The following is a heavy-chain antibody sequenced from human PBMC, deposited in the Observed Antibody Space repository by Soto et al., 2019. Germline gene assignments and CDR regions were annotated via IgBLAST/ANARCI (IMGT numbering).Heavy chain of an antibody. CDR3: ARDRSSGCYYMDV. CDR2: IYSGGST. V-gene: IGHV3-53*04. D-gene: IGHD6-19*01. J-gene: IGHJ6*03. Sequence: GGSLRLSCAASGFTVSSNYMSWVRQAPGKGLEWVSVIYSGGSTYYADSVKGRVTISRHNSKNTLYLQMNSLRAEDTNVYYCARDRSSGCYYMDVWGKGTAVTVSS. CDR1: GFTVSSNY.